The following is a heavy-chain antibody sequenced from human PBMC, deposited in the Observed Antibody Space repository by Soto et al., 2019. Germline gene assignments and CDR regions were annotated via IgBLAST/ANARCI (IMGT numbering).Heavy chain of an antibody. CDR3: ARGFSGGYRVSVDY. D-gene: IGHD6-13*01. CDR1: GFTFSSYA. Sequence: QVQLVESGGGVVQPGRSLRLSCAASGFTFSSYAMHWVRQAPGKGLEWVAVISYDGSNKYYADSVKGRFTISRDNSKNTLYLQMNSLRAEDTAVYYCARGFSGGYRVSVDYWGKGTLVTVSS. J-gene: IGHJ4*02. CDR2: ISYDGSNK. V-gene: IGHV3-30-3*01.